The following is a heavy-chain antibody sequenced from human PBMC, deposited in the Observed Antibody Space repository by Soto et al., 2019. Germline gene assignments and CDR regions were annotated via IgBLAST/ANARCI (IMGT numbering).Heavy chain of an antibody. J-gene: IGHJ3*02. CDR2: IKQDGSEK. Sequence: GGSLRLSCAASGFTFSSYWMSWVHQAPGKGLEWVANIKQDGSEKYYVDSVKGRFTISRDNAKNSLYLQMNSLRAEDTAVYYCARSRDYYETFAAFDIWGQGTMVTVSS. CDR3: ARSRDYYETFAAFDI. V-gene: IGHV3-7*05. D-gene: IGHD3-22*01. CDR1: GFTFSSYW.